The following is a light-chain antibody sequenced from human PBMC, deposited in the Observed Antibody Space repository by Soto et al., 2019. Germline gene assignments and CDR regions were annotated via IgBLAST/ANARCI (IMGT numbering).Light chain of an antibody. CDR1: LPISESY. V-gene: IGKV3-20*01. CDR2: GAT. J-gene: IGKJ1*01. CDR3: QMYCMSSVK. Sequence: IVLTHSPGTPSLSPGERATLSCRASLPISESYLSRYQQKAGEGPRLVIFGATSSATGIPERFSASGSGPGSALAAGRLEYEDFAVYYCQMYCMSSVKFGQGTKV.